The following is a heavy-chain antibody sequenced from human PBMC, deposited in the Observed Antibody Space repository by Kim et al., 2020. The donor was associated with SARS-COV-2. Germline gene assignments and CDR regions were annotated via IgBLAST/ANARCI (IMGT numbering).Heavy chain of an antibody. CDR1: GFTFSSYA. D-gene: IGHD2-8*02. Sequence: GGSLRLSCAASGFTFSSYAMSWVRQAPGKGLEWVSAISGSGGSTYYADSVKGRFTSSRDNSKNTLYLQMNSLRAEDTAVYYCAKVRARLLGYYYYGMDVWGQGNTVTVSS. V-gene: IGHV3-23*01. CDR2: ISGSGGST. J-gene: IGHJ6*02. CDR3: AKVRARLLGYYYYGMDV.